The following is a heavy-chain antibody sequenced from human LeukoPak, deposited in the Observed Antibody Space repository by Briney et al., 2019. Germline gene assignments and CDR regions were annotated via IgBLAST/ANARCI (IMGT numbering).Heavy chain of an antibody. D-gene: IGHD1-14*01. V-gene: IGHV1-2*02. CDR2: INPNSGGT. Sequence: ASVKVSCKASGYTFTGYYMHWVRQAPGQGLEWMGWINPNSGGTNYAQKFQGRVTMTRDTSISTAYMELSRLISDDTAVHYCAREGSRTPRQFNYWGQGTLVTVSS. J-gene: IGHJ4*02. CDR3: AREGSRTPRQFNY. CDR1: GYTFTGYY.